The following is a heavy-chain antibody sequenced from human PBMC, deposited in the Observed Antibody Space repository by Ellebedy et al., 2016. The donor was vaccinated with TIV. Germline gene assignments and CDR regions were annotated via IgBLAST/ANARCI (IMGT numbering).Heavy chain of an antibody. Sequence: GESLTISCEASGFTVSASYLSWVRQAPGKGLEWVSTIYSGGSTNYADSVKGRFTISRHSSKNMLYLKMNALRLEDTAVYYCASPGYYGPFDHWGRGTLVTVSS. CDR1: GFTVSASY. CDR2: IYSGGST. CDR3: ASPGYYGPFDH. J-gene: IGHJ4*02. D-gene: IGHD3-3*01. V-gene: IGHV3-53*04.